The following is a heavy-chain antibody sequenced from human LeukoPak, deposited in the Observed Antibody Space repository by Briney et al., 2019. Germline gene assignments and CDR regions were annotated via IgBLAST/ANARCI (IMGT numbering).Heavy chain of an antibody. CDR2: ISYDGSNK. V-gene: IGHV3-30*18. CDR1: GFTFSSYG. J-gene: IGHJ4*02. CDR3: AKDETYQPLLYTDY. Sequence: PGGSLRLSCAASGFTFSSYGMHWVRQAPGKGLEWVAVISYDGSNKYYADSVKGRFTISRDNSKNTLYLQMNSLRAEDTAVYYRAKDETYQPLLYTDYWGQGALVTVSS. D-gene: IGHD2-2*01.